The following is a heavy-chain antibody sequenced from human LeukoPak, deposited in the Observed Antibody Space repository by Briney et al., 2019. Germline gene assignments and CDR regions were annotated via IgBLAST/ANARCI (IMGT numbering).Heavy chain of an antibody. CDR1: GFTVSNNY. J-gene: IGHJ4*02. CDR3: ARDRPDSSLDY. V-gene: IGHV3-53*01. D-gene: IGHD2-15*01. CDR2: IYSGGST. Sequence: AGGSLRLSCAASGFTVSNNYMSWVRQAPGKGMEWVSVIYSGGSTYYADSVKGRFTISRDNSKNTLYLQMNSLRAEDTAVYYCARDRPDSSLDYWGQGTLVTVSS.